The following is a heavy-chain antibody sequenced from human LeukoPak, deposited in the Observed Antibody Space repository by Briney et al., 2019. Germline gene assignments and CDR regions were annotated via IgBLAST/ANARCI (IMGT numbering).Heavy chain of an antibody. CDR3: ASSAPVAIPSFYYYGMDV. D-gene: IGHD3-10*01. V-gene: IGHV1-69*01. CDR2: IIPIFGTA. CDR1: GGTFSSYA. Sequence: SVKVSCKASGGTFSSYAISWVRQAPGQGLEWMGGIIPIFGTANYAQKSQGRVTITADESTSTAYMEQSSLRSEDTAVYYCASSAPVAIPSFYYYGMDVWGKGTTVTVSS. J-gene: IGHJ6*04.